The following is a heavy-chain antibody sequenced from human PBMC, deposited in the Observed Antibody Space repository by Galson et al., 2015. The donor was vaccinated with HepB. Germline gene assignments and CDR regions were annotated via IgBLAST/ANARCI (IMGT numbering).Heavy chain of an antibody. CDR3: AEGYYDGFDS. Sequence: SLRLSCAASGFTFINYAMSWVRQAPGKGLYWVSGISDSGGSTYYADSVKGRFTISRDNSKNRLYLQMNSLRAEDTAVYYCAEGYYDGFDSWGRGTLVTVSS. D-gene: IGHD3-22*01. CDR1: GFTFINYA. CDR2: ISDSGGST. J-gene: IGHJ4*02. V-gene: IGHV3-23*01.